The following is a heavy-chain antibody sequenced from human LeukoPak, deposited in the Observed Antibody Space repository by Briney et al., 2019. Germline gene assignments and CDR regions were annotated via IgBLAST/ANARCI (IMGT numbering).Heavy chain of an antibody. J-gene: IGHJ3*01. CDR3: ARGRYCSADICTGGDSFDL. D-gene: IGHD2-15*01. Sequence: SETLSLTCSVSGGSISNYYWTWIRQPAGKGLEWIGRKYTRGNSNYSPPLQSRVTMSVDTSKNQFSLKLRSVTAADTAVYYCARGRYCSADICTGGDSFDLWGQGTMVSVSS. V-gene: IGHV4-4*07. CDR1: GGSISNYY. CDR2: KYTRGNS.